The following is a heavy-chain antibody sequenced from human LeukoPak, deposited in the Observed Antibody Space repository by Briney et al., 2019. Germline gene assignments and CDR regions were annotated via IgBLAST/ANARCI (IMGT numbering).Heavy chain of an antibody. CDR1: GYIFTDYY. D-gene: IGHD2-21*02. V-gene: IGHV1-2*02. CDR3: AREAVRYCGGDCRVDY. Sequence: AASVKVSCKASGYIFTDYYIHWVRQAPGQGLEWMGWINPNSGGTNYAQEFQGRVTMTRDTSITTTYMDLSRLKSDDTAVYYCAREAVRYCGGDCRVDYWGQGTLVTVSS. J-gene: IGHJ4*02. CDR2: INPNSGGT.